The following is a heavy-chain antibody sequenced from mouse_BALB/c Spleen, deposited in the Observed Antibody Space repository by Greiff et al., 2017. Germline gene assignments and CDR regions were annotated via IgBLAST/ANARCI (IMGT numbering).Heavy chain of an antibody. Sequence: EVMLVESGGGLVKPGGSLKLSCAASGFTFSSYAMSWVRQTPEKRLEWVASISSGGSTYYPDSVKGRFTIPRDNARNNLYLQMSSLTSEDTAMYYCASGAYYYGSRTGVAYWGEETLVSVSA. V-gene: IGHV5-6-5*01. J-gene: IGHJ3*01. CDR1: GFTFSSYA. D-gene: IGHD1-1*01. CDR2: ISSGGST. CDR3: ASGAYYYGSRTGVAY.